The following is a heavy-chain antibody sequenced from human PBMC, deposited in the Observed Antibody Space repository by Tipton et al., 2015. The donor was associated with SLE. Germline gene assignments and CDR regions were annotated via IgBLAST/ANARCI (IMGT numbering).Heavy chain of an antibody. V-gene: IGHV4-34*09. CDR3: ARGEGSSSWYKKLDY. CDR1: GGSFSGYY. CDR2: IYYSEST. J-gene: IGHJ4*02. Sequence: TLSLTCAVYGGSFSGYYWGWIRQPPGKGLEWIGSIYYSESTYYNPSLKSRVTISVDTSKNQFSLKLSSVTAADTAVYYCARGEGSSSWYKKLDYWGQGTLVTVSS. D-gene: IGHD6-13*01.